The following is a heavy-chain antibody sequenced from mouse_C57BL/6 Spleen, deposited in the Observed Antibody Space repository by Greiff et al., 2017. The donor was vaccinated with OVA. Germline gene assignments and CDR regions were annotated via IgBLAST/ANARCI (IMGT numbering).Heavy chain of an antibody. CDR3: AREGLGAQYYGSSFHWYFDV. V-gene: IGHV1-81*01. CDR1: GYTFTSYG. J-gene: IGHJ1*03. CDR2: IYPRSGNT. Sequence: VQLQQSGAELARPGASVKLSCKASGYTFTSYGISWVKQRTGQGLEWIGEIYPRSGNTYYNEKFKGKATLTADKSSSTAYMELRSLTSEDSAVYFCAREGLGAQYYGSSFHWYFDVWGTGTTVTVSS. D-gene: IGHD1-1*01.